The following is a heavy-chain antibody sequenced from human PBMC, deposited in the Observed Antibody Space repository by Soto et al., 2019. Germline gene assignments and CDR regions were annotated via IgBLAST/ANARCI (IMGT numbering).Heavy chain of an antibody. D-gene: IGHD3-10*01. V-gene: IGHV4-59*01. Sequence: SETLSLTCTVSGGSTSSYYWSWIRQPPGKGLEWIGYIYYSGSTNYNPSLKSRVTISVDTSKNQFSLKLSSVTAADTAVYYCASGRGVYYYYGMDVWGQGTTVTVSS. J-gene: IGHJ6*02. CDR2: IYYSGST. CDR1: GGSTSSYY. CDR3: ASGRGVYYYYGMDV.